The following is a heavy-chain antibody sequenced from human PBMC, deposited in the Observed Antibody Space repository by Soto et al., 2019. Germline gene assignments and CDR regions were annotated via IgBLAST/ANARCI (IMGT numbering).Heavy chain of an antibody. D-gene: IGHD6-13*01. Sequence: QVQLVESGGGVVQPGRSLRLSCAASGFTLSSYAMHWVRQAPGKGLEWVAVISYDGNKKYYADSVKGRFTISRDNSKNTLYLQMNSLRADDTAMYYCARLAGYWGGWYGVYFDYWGQGTVVTVSS. J-gene: IGHJ4*02. CDR1: GFTLSSYA. CDR3: ARLAGYWGGWYGVYFDY. V-gene: IGHV3-30-3*01. CDR2: ISYDGNKK.